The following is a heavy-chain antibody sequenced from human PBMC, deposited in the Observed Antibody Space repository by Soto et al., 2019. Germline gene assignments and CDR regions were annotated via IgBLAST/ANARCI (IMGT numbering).Heavy chain of an antibody. V-gene: IGHV3-7*01. CDR2: IKQDGSEK. CDR1: GFTFSSYW. D-gene: IGHD6-6*01. Sequence: GSLRLSCAASGFTFSSYWMSGVRQAPGKGLEWVANIKQDGSEKYYVDSVKGRFTISRDNAKNSLYLQMNSLRAEDTAVYYCAREGSSVVGDYYGMDVWGQGTTVTVSS. CDR3: AREGSSVVGDYYGMDV. J-gene: IGHJ6*02.